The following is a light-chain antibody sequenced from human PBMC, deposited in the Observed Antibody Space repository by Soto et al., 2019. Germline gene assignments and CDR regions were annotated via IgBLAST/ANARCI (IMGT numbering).Light chain of an antibody. J-gene: IGLJ2*01. Sequence: QSVLTQPPSVSAAPGQKVTISCSGSSSNIGNNYVSWYQQLPGTAPKLLIYDNNERPSGIPDRFSGSKSGTSATLGITGLQTGDEADYYCGTWDSCLSAGVFGGGTKVTVL. CDR1: SSNIGNNY. CDR3: GTWDSCLSAGV. CDR2: DNN. V-gene: IGLV1-51*01.